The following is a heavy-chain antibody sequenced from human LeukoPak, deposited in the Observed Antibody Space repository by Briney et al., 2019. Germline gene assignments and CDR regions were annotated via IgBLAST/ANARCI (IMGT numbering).Heavy chain of an antibody. D-gene: IGHD6-19*01. Sequence: GGSLRLSCAASGFTFSNYYMSWIRQAPGKGLEWVSYISSSGSTIYYADSVKGRFTISRDNAKNSLYLQMNSLRAEDTAVYYCAREYSSGWYDYWGQGTLVTVSS. V-gene: IGHV3-11*01. CDR3: AREYSSGWYDY. J-gene: IGHJ4*02. CDR2: ISSSGSTI. CDR1: GFTFSNYY.